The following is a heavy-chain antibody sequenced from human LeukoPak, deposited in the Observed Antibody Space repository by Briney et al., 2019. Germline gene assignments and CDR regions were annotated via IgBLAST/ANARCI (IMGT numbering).Heavy chain of an antibody. CDR3: AKYSSGWSCLDY. Sequence: GGSLRLSCAASGFTFSSYAMSWVRQAPGKGLEWVSAISGSGCSTYYADSVKGRFTISRDNSKNTLFLQMNSLRAEDTAVYYCAKYSSGWSCLDYWGQGTLVTVSS. CDR1: GFTFSSYA. CDR2: ISGSGCST. V-gene: IGHV3-23*01. J-gene: IGHJ4*02. D-gene: IGHD6-19*01.